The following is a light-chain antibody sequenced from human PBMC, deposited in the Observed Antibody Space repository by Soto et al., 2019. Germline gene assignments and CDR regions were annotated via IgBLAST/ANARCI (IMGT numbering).Light chain of an antibody. Sequence: DIQMTQSPSSLSASVGDRVTITCRASQGISKYLAWYQQKPGKVPTLLIYAASTFQTGVRSRFSGSGSGTHFTLSISRLQPEDVATYYCQKYNSAPQTFGQGTKVEIK. CDR1: QGISKY. V-gene: IGKV1-27*01. CDR2: AAS. CDR3: QKYNSAPQT. J-gene: IGKJ1*01.